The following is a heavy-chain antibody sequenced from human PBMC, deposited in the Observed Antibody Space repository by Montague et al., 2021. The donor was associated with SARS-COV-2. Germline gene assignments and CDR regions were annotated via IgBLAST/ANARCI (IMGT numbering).Heavy chain of an antibody. CDR2: TYYRSMWKS. CDR1: GDSVSSNTAT. Sequence: CAIPGDSVSSNTATWNWIRQSPSRGLEWLGRTYYRSMWKSDYARSVKSRIAINPDTSKNQFSPQLSSVTPEDTALYYCVRGIEAAGSYDYWGQGTLVTVSS. D-gene: IGHD6-13*01. CDR3: VRGIEAAGSYDY. J-gene: IGHJ4*02. V-gene: IGHV6-1*01.